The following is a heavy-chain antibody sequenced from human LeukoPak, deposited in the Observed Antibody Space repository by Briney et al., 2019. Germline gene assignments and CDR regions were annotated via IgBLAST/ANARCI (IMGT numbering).Heavy chain of an antibody. CDR1: EGTFCSYG. CDR3: AREWELLNGGLYY. J-gene: IGHJ4*02. CDR2: INPIFGTA. D-gene: IGHD2-15*01. Sequence: SVKVSCKVSEGTFCSYGISRVRQAPGQGLEWMGMINPIFGTANYAQKFQGRVTITTDESTSTAYMELSSLRSEDTAVYYCAREWELLNGGLYYWGQGTLVTLYS. V-gene: IGHV1-69*05.